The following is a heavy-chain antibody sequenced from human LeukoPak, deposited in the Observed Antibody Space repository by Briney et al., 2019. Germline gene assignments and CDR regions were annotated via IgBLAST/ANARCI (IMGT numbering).Heavy chain of an antibody. CDR3: ARGGCGSCYRPSDAFDI. Sequence: SVKVSCKASGYTFTSYGISWVRQAPGQGLEWMGGIIPLFGRTNSARKFQGRVTITADESTSIAYMELSSLRSDDTAVYYCARGGCGSCYRPSDAFDIWGQGTMVTVSS. V-gene: IGHV1-69*13. CDR1: GYTFTSYG. J-gene: IGHJ3*02. D-gene: IGHD2-15*01. CDR2: IIPLFGRT.